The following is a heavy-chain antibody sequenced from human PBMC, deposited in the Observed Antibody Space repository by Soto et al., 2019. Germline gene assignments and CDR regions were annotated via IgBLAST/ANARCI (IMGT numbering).Heavy chain of an antibody. D-gene: IGHD3-22*01. CDR1: GGSFSGYY. CDR2: INHSGNT. J-gene: IGHJ4*02. V-gene: IGHV4-34*01. CDR3: ARLRWYYYDSSGTGDY. Sequence: QGQLQQWGAGLLKPSETLSLTCAVYGGSFSGYYWSWIRQPPGKGLEWIGEINHSGNTNYNPSLKSRVTISGDTSKSQFSLKLSSVTAADTAVYYCARLRWYYYDSSGTGDYWGQGTLVTVSS.